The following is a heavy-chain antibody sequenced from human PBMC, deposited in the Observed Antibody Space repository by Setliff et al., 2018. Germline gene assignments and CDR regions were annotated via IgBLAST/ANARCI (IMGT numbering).Heavy chain of an antibody. Sequence: KTSETLSLTCTVSGDSISSRRNYWGWFRRPAGKELEWIGQIYTSWITNYNPSLKSRVTISLDTSKNQFSLSLTSVTAEDTAVYYCARMSGFQYIDVWDKGTTVTVSS. J-gene: IGHJ6*03. D-gene: IGHD3-3*01. V-gene: IGHV4-61*09. CDR1: GDSISSRRNY. CDR2: IYTSWIT. CDR3: ARMSGFQYIDV.